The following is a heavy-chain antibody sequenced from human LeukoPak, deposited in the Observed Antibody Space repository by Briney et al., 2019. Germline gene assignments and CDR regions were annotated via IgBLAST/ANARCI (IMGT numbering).Heavy chain of an antibody. D-gene: IGHD7-27*01. V-gene: IGHV3-11*01. CDR3: ARGGGNWGEGYFDY. CDR1: EFTFSDYY. Sequence: GGSLRLSCAASEFTFSDYYMSWIRQVPGKGLEWVSYISGSSSTMYYANSVKGRFTISRDNAKNLLYLQMNSLRAEDTAVYYCARGGGNWGEGYFDYWGQGTLATVSS. CDR2: ISGSSSTM. J-gene: IGHJ4*02.